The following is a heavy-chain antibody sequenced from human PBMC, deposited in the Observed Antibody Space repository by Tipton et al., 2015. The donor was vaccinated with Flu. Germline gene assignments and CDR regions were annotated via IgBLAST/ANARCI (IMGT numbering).Heavy chain of an antibody. CDR2: IYMGGRT. V-gene: IGHV4-4*07. CDR3: ARGRYSGFDY. CDR1: GGSINSYY. Sequence: TLSLTCSVSGGSINSYYWSWIRQPAGKGLEWIGRIYMGGRTNYNPSLKSRVTMSVDLFKNQISLRLSSVTAADTAVYYCARGRYSGFDYWGQGTLVTVSS. J-gene: IGHJ4*02. D-gene: IGHD5-12*01.